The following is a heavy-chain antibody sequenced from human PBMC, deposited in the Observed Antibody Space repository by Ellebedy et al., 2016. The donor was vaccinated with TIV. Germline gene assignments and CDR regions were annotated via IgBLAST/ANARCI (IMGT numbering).Heavy chain of an antibody. D-gene: IGHD3-10*01. CDR1: GFTFSNHG. V-gene: IGHV3-33*01. J-gene: IGHJ4*02. CDR3: ARDGAWFGDFAFDY. CDR2: IWYDGRDT. Sequence: GGSLRLXXAASGFTFSNHGMHWVRQAPGKGLEWVGFIWYDGRDTGYVDSVKGRFTISRDNSKNTVYLQMNSLRAEDTAVYYCARDGAWFGDFAFDYWGQGTLVTVSS.